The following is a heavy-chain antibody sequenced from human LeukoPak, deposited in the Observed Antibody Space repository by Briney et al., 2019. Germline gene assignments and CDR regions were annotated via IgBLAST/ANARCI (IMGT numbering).Heavy chain of an antibody. V-gene: IGHV3-23*01. CDR1: GFTFSSYA. D-gene: IGHD6-19*01. CDR2: ISGSGGST. J-gene: IGHJ6*02. Sequence: GGSLRLSCAASGFTFSSYAMSWVRQAPGKGLEWVSAISGSGGSTYYADSVKGRFTISRDNSKNTLYLQMNSLRAEDTAVYYCAKKGSSGWSHGMDVWGQGTTVTVSS. CDR3: AKKGSSGWSHGMDV.